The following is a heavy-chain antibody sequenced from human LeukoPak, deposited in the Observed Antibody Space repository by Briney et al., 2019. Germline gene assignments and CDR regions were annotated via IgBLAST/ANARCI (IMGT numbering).Heavy chain of an antibody. V-gene: IGHV3-30*18. CDR2: ISYDGSNK. CDR3: AKERKGRGYVLEVTSPLDY. J-gene: IGHJ4*02. CDR1: GFTFSSYG. Sequence: GGSLRLSCAASGFTFSSYGMHWVRQAPGKGLEWVAVISYDGSNKYYADSVKGRFTISRDNSKNTLYLQMSSLRAEDTAVYYCAKERKGRGYVLEVTSPLDYWGQGTLVTVSS. D-gene: IGHD5-12*01.